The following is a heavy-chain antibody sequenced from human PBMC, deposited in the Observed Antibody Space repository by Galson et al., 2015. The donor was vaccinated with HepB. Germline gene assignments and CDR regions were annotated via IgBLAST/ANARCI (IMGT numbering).Heavy chain of an antibody. D-gene: IGHD3-22*01. V-gene: IGHV3-15*01. CDR1: GFTFSNAW. J-gene: IGHJ4*02. CDR3: ATSPGYYDNSPFDC. CDR2: IKSKTDGGTT. Sequence: SLRLSCAASGFTFSNAWMTWVRQAPGKGLEWVGHIKSKTDGGTTDYAAPVKGRFTISRDDSKTTVYLQMNSLKTEDTAVYYCATSPGYYDNSPFDCWGQGTLVTVSS.